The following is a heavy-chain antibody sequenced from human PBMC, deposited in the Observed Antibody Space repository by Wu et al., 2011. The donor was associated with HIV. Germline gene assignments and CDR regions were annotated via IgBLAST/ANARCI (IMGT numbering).Heavy chain of an antibody. CDR3: ARDRIVGATWVYYGMDV. J-gene: IGHJ6*02. Sequence: QVQLVQSGAEVKKPGSSVKVSCKASGGTFSSYAISWVRQAPGQGLEWMGRIIPIFGTANYAQKFQGRVTITADKSTSTAYMELSSLRSEDTAVYYCARDRIVGATWVYYGMDVWGQGTTVTVSS. D-gene: IGHD1-26*01. V-gene: IGHV1-69*14. CDR1: GGTFSSYA. CDR2: IIPIFGTA.